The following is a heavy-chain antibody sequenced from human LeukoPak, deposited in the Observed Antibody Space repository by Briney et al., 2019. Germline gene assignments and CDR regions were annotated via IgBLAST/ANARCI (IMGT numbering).Heavy chain of an antibody. CDR3: ARDGAYSTYYFDY. V-gene: IGHV3-30-3*01. CDR1: GFTFSSYA. CDR2: ISYDGSNK. D-gene: IGHD4-11*01. J-gene: IGHJ4*02. Sequence: GGSLRLSCAASGFTFSSYAMHWVRQAPGKGLEWVAVISYDGSNKYYADSVKGRFTISRDNSKDTLYLQMNSLRAEDTAVYCCARDGAYSTYYFDYWGQGTLVTASS.